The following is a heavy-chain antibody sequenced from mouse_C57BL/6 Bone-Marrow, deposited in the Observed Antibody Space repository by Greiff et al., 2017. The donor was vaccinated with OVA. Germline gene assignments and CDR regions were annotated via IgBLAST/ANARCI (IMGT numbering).Heavy chain of an antibody. CDR3: ARPLYYGSSYVDY. V-gene: IGHV1-81*01. CDR1: GYTFTSYG. J-gene: IGHJ2*01. CDR2: IYTRSGNT. D-gene: IGHD1-1*01. Sequence: QVQLQQSGAELARPGASVKLSCKASGYTFTSYGISWVKQRTGQGLEWIGEIYTRSGNTYYNEKFKGKATLTADKSSSTAYMELRSLTSEDSAVYFCARPLYYGSSYVDYWGQGTTLTVSS.